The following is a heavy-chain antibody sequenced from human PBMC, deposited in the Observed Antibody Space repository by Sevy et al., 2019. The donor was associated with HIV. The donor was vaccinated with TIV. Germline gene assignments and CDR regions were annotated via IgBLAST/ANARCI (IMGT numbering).Heavy chain of an antibody. J-gene: IGHJ4*02. CDR1: GFTFSRSA. CDR2: IVVGSCNT. CDR3: AAYRGHYYDSSEGCYFDY. D-gene: IGHD3-9*01. Sequence: SVKVSCKASGFTFSRSAVQWVRQARGQRLEWIGWIVVGSCNTNPAQKFHERVTITRDMSTSAAYMELSTLRSEDTAVDYWAAYRGHYYDSSEGCYFDYWGQGALVTVSS. V-gene: IGHV1-58*01.